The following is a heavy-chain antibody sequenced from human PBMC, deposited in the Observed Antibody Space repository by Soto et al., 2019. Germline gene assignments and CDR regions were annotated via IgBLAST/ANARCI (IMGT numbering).Heavy chain of an antibody. V-gene: IGHV3-23*01. CDR3: AKEGQRDYYGSGSSTYGMDV. CDR2: ISGSGGRT. CDR1: GFTCSNCA. Sequence: GVCLRVACTACGFTCSNCAMSCARQAPGKVLESVSAISGSGGRTYSAESVKGRFSISRDKSKNTMYMQMNSLRAEDTAVYYWAKEGQRDYYGSGSSTYGMDVWGQGTTVTVSS. J-gene: IGHJ6*02. D-gene: IGHD3-10*01.